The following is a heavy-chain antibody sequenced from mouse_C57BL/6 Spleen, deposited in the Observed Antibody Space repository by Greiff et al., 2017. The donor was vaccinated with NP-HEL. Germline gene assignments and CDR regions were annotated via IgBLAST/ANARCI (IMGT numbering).Heavy chain of an antibody. CDR3: ARGGNYGRSFDY. CDR2: INPSNGGT. V-gene: IGHV1-53*01. J-gene: IGHJ2*01. D-gene: IGHD2-1*01. Sequence: QVHVKQPGTELVKPGASVKLSCKASGYTFTSYWMHWVKQRPGQGLEWIGNINPSNGGTNYNEKFKSKATLTVDKSSSTAYMQLSSLTSEDSAVYYCARGGNYGRSFDYGGQGTTLTVSS. CDR1: GYTFTSYW.